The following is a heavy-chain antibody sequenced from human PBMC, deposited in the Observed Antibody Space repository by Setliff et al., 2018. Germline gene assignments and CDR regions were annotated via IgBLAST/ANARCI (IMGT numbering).Heavy chain of an antibody. CDR3: ARDEQQLQGENYFDY. CDR2: ISGSGGST. D-gene: IGHD6-13*01. J-gene: IGHJ4*02. V-gene: IGHV3-23*01. CDR1: GFIFSSYA. Sequence: GSLRLSCAASGFIFSSYAMSWVRRAPGKGLEWVSAISGSGGSTNYADSVKGRFTISRDNAKNSLYLQMNSLRAEDTAVYYCARDEQQLQGENYFDYWGQGTLVTVSS.